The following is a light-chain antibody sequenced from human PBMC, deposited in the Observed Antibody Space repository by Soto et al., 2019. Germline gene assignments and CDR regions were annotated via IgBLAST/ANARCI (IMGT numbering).Light chain of an antibody. J-gene: IGKJ3*01. CDR2: DAA. CDR1: QSVSSY. CDR3: QQRSSWPPFT. V-gene: IGKV3-11*01. Sequence: EIVLTQSPATLSLSPGERATLSCRASQSVSSYLAWYQQKPGQAPRLLIYDAANRATGIPARFSGSGSGTDFTLTISSREPEDFAVYYSQQRSSWPPFTFGPGTKVDIK.